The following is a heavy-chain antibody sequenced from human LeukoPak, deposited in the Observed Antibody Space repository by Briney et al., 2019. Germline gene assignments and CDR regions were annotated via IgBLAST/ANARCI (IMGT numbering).Heavy chain of an antibody. CDR2: INPNSGGT. D-gene: IGHD2-2*01. V-gene: IGHV1-2*04. J-gene: IGHJ5*02. Sequence: ASVKVSCKASGYIFTGYYMHWVRQAPGQGLEWMGWINPNSGGTNYAQKFQGWVTMTRDTSISTAYMELSRLRSDDTAVYYCARDLHLPYCSSTSCYAGYNWFDPWGQGTLVTVSS. CDR1: GYIFTGYY. CDR3: ARDLHLPYCSSTSCYAGYNWFDP.